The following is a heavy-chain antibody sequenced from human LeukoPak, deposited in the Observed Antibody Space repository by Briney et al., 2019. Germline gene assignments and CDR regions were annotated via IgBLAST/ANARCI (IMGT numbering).Heavy chain of an antibody. D-gene: IGHD2-2*01. CDR1: GGSFSGYY. Sequence: SETPSLTCAVYGGSFSGYYWSWIRQPPGKGLEWIGEINHSGSTNYNPSLKSRVTISVDTSKNQFSLKLSSVTAADTAVYYCAREGGQGYCSSTSCRIPDYWGQGTLVTVSS. CDR3: AREGGQGYCSSTSCRIPDY. CDR2: INHSGST. V-gene: IGHV4-34*01. J-gene: IGHJ4*02.